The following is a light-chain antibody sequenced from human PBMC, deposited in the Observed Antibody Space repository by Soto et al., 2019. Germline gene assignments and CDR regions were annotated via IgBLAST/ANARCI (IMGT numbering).Light chain of an antibody. CDR2: EVT. V-gene: IGLV2-23*02. CDR1: SSGVGNYDL. Sequence: QSALTQPASVSGSPGQSITISCTATSSGVGNYDLVSWYRQYPGNAPKLILYEVTKRPSGVSTRFSGSKSGKTASLTISGLQGDDEADYYCCSYVGSRFVVFGGGTKVTVL. CDR3: CSYVGSRFVV. J-gene: IGLJ2*01.